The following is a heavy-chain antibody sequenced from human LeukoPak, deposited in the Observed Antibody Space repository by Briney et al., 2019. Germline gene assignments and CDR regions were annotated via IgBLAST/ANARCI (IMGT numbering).Heavy chain of an antibody. Sequence: ASVKVSCKASGYTFTSYGISWLRQAPGQGLEWMGWISAYNGNTNYAQKLQGRVTMTTDTSTSTAYMELRSLRSDDTAVYYCASCGYFDCLNWFDPWGQGTLVTVSS. CDR1: GYTFTSYG. J-gene: IGHJ5*02. V-gene: IGHV1-18*01. CDR2: ISAYNGNT. CDR3: ASCGYFDCLNWFDP. D-gene: IGHD3-9*01.